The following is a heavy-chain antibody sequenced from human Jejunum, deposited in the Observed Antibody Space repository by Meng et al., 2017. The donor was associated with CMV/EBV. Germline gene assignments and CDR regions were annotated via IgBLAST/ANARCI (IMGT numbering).Heavy chain of an antibody. Sequence: SCAVSGFTISTYWMGWVRQAPGKEPEWVANIKKDGTEMYYADSVKGRFPISRDNAKNSLYLQMNSLGVDDTAVYYCVRVVATEDYWGQGTLVTVSS. CDR2: IKKDGTEM. D-gene: IGHD5-12*01. J-gene: IGHJ4*02. V-gene: IGHV3-7*01. CDR1: GFTISTYW. CDR3: VRVVATEDY.